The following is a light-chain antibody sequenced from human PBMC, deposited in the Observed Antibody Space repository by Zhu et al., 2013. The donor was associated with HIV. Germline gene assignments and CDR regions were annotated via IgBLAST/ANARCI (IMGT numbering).Light chain of an antibody. CDR3: QVWHSSSDHVV. CDR2: DDS. V-gene: IGLV3-21*04. CDR1: NIGSKS. Sequence: SYELTQPPSVSVAPGKTATITCGGNNIGSKSVHWYRQKAGQAPVLVIYDDSERPSGIPERFSGSNSGNTATLTISRVDAGDEADYYCQVWHSSSDHVVFGGGTKLTVL. J-gene: IGLJ2*01.